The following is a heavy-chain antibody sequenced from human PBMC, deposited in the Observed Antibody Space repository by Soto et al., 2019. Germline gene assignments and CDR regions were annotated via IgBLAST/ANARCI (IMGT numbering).Heavy chain of an antibody. CDR1: GYTFTSYG. CDR2: ISAYNGNT. CDR3: ARAGGQQLKYYYMDV. J-gene: IGHJ6*03. V-gene: IGHV1-18*01. D-gene: IGHD6-13*01. Sequence: GESLKISCKASGYTFTSYGISWVRQAPGQGLEWMGWISAYNGNTNYAQKLQGRVTMTTDTSTSTAYMELRSLRSDDTAVYYCARAGGQQLKYYYMDVWGKGTTVTVSS.